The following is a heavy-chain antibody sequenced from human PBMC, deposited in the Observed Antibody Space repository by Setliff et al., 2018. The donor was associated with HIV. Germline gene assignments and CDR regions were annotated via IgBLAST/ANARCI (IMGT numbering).Heavy chain of an antibody. V-gene: IGHV4-61*08. CDR1: GGSISSGGYY. J-gene: IGHJ4*02. D-gene: IGHD3-9*01. CDR3: AKTIGRYFDIFDN. CDR2: IYNSAST. Sequence: SETLSLTCTVSGGSISSGGYYWSWIRHHPGKGLEWIGYIYNSASTSYNPSLKSRVTISVDTSKNQFSLKLSSVTAADTAVYYCAKTIGRYFDIFDNWGQGTLVTVSS.